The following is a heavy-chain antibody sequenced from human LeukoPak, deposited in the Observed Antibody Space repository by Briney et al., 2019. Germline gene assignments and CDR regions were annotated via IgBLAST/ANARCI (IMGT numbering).Heavy chain of an antibody. V-gene: IGHV3-9*01. CDR1: GFTFDDYA. Sequence: PGGSLRLSCAASGFTFDDYAMHWVRHAPGKGLEWVSGISWNSGSIGYADSVKGRFTISRDNAKNSLYLQMNSLRAEDTALYYCAKAGYYDISGYYLDYWGQGTLVTVSS. D-gene: IGHD3-22*01. J-gene: IGHJ4*02. CDR3: AKAGYYDISGYYLDY. CDR2: ISWNSGSI.